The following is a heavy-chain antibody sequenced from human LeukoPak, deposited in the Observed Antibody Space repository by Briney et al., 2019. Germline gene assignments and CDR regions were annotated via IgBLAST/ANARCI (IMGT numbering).Heavy chain of an antibody. J-gene: IGHJ3*02. Sequence: PGGSLRLSCAASGFTFSSYDLIWVRQAPGKGLEWVSHITSGGSGGSTIYYADSVKGRFTISRDNAKNSLYLQMRSLRAEDTAVYYCVRVYYDGSGIILGAFDIWGQGTMVTVSS. CDR1: GFTFSSYD. V-gene: IGHV3-48*03. D-gene: IGHD3-22*01. CDR3: VRVYYDGSGIILGAFDI. CDR2: ITSGGSGGSTI.